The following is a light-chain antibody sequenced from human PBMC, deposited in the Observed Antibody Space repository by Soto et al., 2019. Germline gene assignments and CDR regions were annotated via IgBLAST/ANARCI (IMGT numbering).Light chain of an antibody. J-gene: IGKJ5*01. V-gene: IGKV3-11*01. CDR3: QQRSNWA. CDR1: QSVSSY. Sequence: VMTHSPATLSLSPGERATLSCRASQSVSSYLAWYQQKPGQAPRLLIYDASSRATDIPARFSGSGSGTDFTPTISSLEPEDFAVYYCQQRSNWAFGQGTRLEIK. CDR2: DAS.